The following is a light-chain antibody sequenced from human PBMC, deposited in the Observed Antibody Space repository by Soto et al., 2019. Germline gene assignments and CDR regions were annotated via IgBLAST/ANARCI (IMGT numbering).Light chain of an antibody. CDR3: SSYTSSSTEV. CDR1: SSDVGGYNY. Sequence: QYVLTQPACVSGSPGQAITISCTGTSSDVGGYNYVSWYQQHPGKAPKLMIYEVSNRPSGVSNRFSGSKSGNTASLTISGLQAEDEADYYCSSYTSSSTEVFGTGTKVTVL. CDR2: EVS. J-gene: IGLJ1*01. V-gene: IGLV2-14*01.